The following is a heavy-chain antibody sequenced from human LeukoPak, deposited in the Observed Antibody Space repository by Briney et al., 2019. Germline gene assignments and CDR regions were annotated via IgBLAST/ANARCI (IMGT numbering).Heavy chain of an antibody. D-gene: IGHD6-13*01. CDR2: IYHSGST. Sequence: SETLSLTCAVSGGSISSSNWWSGVRPPPGKGREWIGEIYHSGSTNYNPSLKSRVTMSVDKSKNQFSLRLTSVTAADTAVYYCARDAYSSSWLDFWGQGTLVTVSS. CDR3: ARDAYSSSWLDF. J-gene: IGHJ4*02. V-gene: IGHV4-4*02. CDR1: GGSISSSNW.